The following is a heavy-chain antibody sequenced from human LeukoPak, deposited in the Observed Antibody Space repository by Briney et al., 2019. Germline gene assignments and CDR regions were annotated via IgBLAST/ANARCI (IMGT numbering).Heavy chain of an antibody. CDR1: GYTFTSYA. V-gene: IGHV1-2*04. J-gene: IGHJ4*02. CDR2: INPNSGGT. Sequence: ASVEVSCKASGYTFTSYAMNWVRQAPGQGLEWMGWINPNSGGTNYAQKFQGWVTMTRDTSISTAYMELSRLRSDDTAVYYCARESDSGYVGGIYYFDYWGQGTLVTVSS. D-gene: IGHD5-12*01. CDR3: ARESDSGYVGGIYYFDY.